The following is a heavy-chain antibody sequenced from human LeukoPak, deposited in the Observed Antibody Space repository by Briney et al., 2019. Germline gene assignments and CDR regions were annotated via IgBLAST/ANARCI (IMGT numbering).Heavy chain of an antibody. Sequence: GGSLRLSCAASGFTFRGFAVSGVRLAPGRGLGGVSPISGRGARTYYADSVKGRFTISRDNSKNTLYLKMNSLRADDTAVYYCAKDQSRDYGSGSYFRGIFGYWGQGTLVTVSS. D-gene: IGHD3-10*01. J-gene: IGHJ4*02. CDR3: AKDQSRDYGSGSYFRGIFGY. CDR1: GFTFRGFA. CDR2: ISGRGART. V-gene: IGHV3-23*01.